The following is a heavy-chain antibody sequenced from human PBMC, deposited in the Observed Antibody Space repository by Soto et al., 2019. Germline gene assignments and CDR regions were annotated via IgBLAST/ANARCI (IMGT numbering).Heavy chain of an antibody. Sequence: ASVKVSCKASGYTFSSYVMHWVRQAPGQRLEWMGWINTANDNTKYSQKFQGRVTITRDTSASTVYMELSSLRSEDTAVYYCAWDQVAAAVTRNFDSWGQGTLVTVSS. V-gene: IGHV1-3*04. J-gene: IGHJ4*02. CDR1: GYTFSSYV. D-gene: IGHD6-13*01. CDR3: AWDQVAAAVTRNFDS. CDR2: INTANDNT.